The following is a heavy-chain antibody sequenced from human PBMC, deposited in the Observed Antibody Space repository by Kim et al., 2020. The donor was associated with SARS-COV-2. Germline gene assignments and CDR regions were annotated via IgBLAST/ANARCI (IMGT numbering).Heavy chain of an antibody. V-gene: IGHV3-30-3*01. CDR2: ISYDGSNK. CDR3: ARGRPSITMIVVVTRNVYDAFDS. Sequence: GGSLRLSCAASGFTFSSYAMHWVRQAPGKGLEWVAVISYDGSNKYYADSVKGRFTISRDNSKNTLYLQMNSLRAEDTAVYYCARGRPSITMIVVVTRNVYDAFDSWGQGTMVTVSS. J-gene: IGHJ3*02. D-gene: IGHD3-22*01. CDR1: GFTFSSYA.